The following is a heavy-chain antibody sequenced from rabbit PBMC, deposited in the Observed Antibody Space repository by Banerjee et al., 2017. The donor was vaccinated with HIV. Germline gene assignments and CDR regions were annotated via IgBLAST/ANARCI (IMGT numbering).Heavy chain of an antibody. CDR1: GFSFSSSYN. J-gene: IGHJ6*01. Sequence: QQQLVESGGGLVKPGASLTLTCTASGFSFSSSYNICWVRQAPGKGLEWIACIYAGSSGTTYYASWARGRFTISKTSTTTVTLQMTSLTVADTATYFCSRELVVVLMGLGYYGMDLWGPGTLVTVS. CDR3: SRELVVVLMGLGYYGMDL. D-gene: IGHD8-1*01. CDR2: IYAGSSGTT. V-gene: IGHV1S45*01.